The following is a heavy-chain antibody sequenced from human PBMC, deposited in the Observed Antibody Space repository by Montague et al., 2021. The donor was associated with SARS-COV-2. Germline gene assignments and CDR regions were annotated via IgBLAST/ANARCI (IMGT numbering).Heavy chain of an antibody. CDR2: IYYSGST. V-gene: IGHV4-59*01. Sequence: SETLSLTCTVPGGSISSYYWSWIRQPPGKGLEWIGYIYYSGSTNYNPSLKSRVTISVDTSKNQFSLKLSSVTAADTAVYYCARALYCSDGSCYPNWFDPWGQGTLVTVSS. CDR1: GGSISSYY. CDR3: ARALYCSDGSCYPNWFDP. J-gene: IGHJ5*02. D-gene: IGHD2-15*01.